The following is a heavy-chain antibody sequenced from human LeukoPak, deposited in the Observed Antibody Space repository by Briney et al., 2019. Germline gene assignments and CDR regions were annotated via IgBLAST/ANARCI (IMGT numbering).Heavy chain of an antibody. D-gene: IGHD6-19*01. CDR1: VYTCTTLG. V-gene: IGHV1-69*13. Sequence: SVKVSCKASVYTCTTLGISWVRQAPGQQLEWMGGINPIFATANHAQKFQGRITITADESTSTAYMELSSLRAEDTAVYYCATSPTLHISSGWLFDYWGQGTLVTVSS. CDR2: INPIFATA. J-gene: IGHJ4*02. CDR3: ATSPTLHISSGWLFDY.